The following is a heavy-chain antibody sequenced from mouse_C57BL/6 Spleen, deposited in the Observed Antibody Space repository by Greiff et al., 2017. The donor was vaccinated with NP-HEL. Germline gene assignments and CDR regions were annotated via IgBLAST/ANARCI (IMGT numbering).Heavy chain of an antibody. CDR3: AREGYGYDGMGYAMDY. CDR2: ISYDGSN. D-gene: IGHD2-2*01. CDR1: GYSITSGYY. V-gene: IGHV3-6*01. Sequence: DVQLQESGPGLVKPSQSLSLTCSVTGYSITSGYYWNWIRQFPGNKLEWMGYISYDGSNNYNPSLKNRISITRDTSKNQFFLKLNSVTTEDTATYYCAREGYGYDGMGYAMDYWGQGTSVTVSS. J-gene: IGHJ4*01.